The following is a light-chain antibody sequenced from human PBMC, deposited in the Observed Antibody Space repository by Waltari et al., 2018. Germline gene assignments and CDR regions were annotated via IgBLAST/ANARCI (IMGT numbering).Light chain of an antibody. CDR2: DAS. J-gene: IGKJ4*01. CDR1: QSVSSY. CDR3: QQRSNWPLT. V-gene: IGKV3-11*01. Sequence: EIVLTQSPATLSLSPGERATLSCRASQSVSSYLAWYQQKPGQAPRLLIYDASNMATGIPARFSVSGSGTDFTLTISSLEPEDFAVYYCQQRSNWPLTFGGGTKVEIK.